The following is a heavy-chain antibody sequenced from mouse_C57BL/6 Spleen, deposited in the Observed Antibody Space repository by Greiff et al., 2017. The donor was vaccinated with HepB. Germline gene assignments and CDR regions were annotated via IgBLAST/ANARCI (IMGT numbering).Heavy chain of an antibody. Sequence: EVQVVESGGGLVKPGGSLKLSCAASGFTFSSYTMSWVRQTPEKRLEWVATISGGSSTIYYADTVKGRFTISRDNAKNTLFLQMTSLRSEDTAMYYCARDYYGSSYPAYWGQGTLVTVSA. V-gene: IGHV5-9*04. CDR2: ISGGSSTI. CDR1: GFTFSSYT. J-gene: IGHJ3*01. D-gene: IGHD1-1*01. CDR3: ARDYYGSSYPAY.